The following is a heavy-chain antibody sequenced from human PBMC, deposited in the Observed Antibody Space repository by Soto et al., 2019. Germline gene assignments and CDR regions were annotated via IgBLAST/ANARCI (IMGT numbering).Heavy chain of an antibody. D-gene: IGHD3-16*01. Sequence: SETLSLTCAGYSGSFSGYYWSWIRQPPGKGLEWIGEIYHGLSIVYNPSLKSRVTISGDSSKNQFSLKLSSVTAADTAVYYCARHGGYYFDYWGQGTLVTVSS. CDR2: IYHGLSI. CDR1: SGSFSGYY. CDR3: ARHGGYYFDY. J-gene: IGHJ4*02. V-gene: IGHV4-34*01.